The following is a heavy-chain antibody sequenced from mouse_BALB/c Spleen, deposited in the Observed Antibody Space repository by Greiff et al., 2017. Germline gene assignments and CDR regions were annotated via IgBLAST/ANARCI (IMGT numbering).Heavy chain of an antibody. J-gene: IGHJ3*01. V-gene: IGHV5-12-1*01. Sequence: VQLKESGGGLVKPGGSLKLSCAASGFAFSSYDMSWVRQTPEKRLEWVAYISSGGGSTYYPDTVKGRFTISRDNAKNTLYLQMSSLKSEDTAMYYCARHDYGSSYEFAYWGQGTLVTVSA. CDR3: ARHDYGSSYEFAY. CDR2: ISSGGGST. D-gene: IGHD1-1*01. CDR1: GFAFSSYD.